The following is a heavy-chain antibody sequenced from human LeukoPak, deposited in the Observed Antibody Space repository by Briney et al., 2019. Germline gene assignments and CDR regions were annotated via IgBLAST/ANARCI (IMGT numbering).Heavy chain of an antibody. D-gene: IGHD6-19*01. CDR2: LSNTGSFM. J-gene: IGHJ6*03. V-gene: IGHV3-21*01. Sequence: GGSPRLSCEASKFILNNYTMNWVRQAPGKGLEWVSSLSNTGSFMKYADSVRGRFTISRDDAKNSVYLQMNSLRVDDTAVYYCARGIYRRKVALLGNNKQFYYMDVWGKGTAVTVSS. CDR3: ARGIYRRKVALLGNNKQFYYMDV. CDR1: KFILNNYT.